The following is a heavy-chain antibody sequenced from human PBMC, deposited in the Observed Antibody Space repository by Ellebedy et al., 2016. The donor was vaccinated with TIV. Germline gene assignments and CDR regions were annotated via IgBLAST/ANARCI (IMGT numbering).Heavy chain of an antibody. CDR2: IKQDGSEK. CDR3: ARVRAIWGSYRYDY. Sequence: GESLKISXAASGFTFSSYWMSWVRQAPGKGLEWVANIKQDGSEKYYVDSVKGRFTISRDNAKNSLYLQMNSLRAEDTAVYYCARVRAIWGSYRYDYWGQGTLVTVSS. D-gene: IGHD3-16*02. V-gene: IGHV3-7*03. CDR1: GFTFSSYW. J-gene: IGHJ4*02.